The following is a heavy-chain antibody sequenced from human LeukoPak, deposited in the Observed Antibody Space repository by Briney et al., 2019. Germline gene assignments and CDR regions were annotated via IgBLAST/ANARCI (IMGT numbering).Heavy chain of an antibody. CDR2: MNPNSGNT. J-gene: IGHJ3*02. Sequence: GASVKVSCKASGYTFTSYDINGVRQATGQGLEWMGWMNPNSGNTGYAQKFQGRVTMTRNTSISTAYMELSSLRSEDTAVYYCARGGYSSSWYPNYDAFDIWGQGTMVTVSS. V-gene: IGHV1-8*01. D-gene: IGHD6-13*01. CDR3: ARGGYSSSWYPNYDAFDI. CDR1: GYTFTSYD.